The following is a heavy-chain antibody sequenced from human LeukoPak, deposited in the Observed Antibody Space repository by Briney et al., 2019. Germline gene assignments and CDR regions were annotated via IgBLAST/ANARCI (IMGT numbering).Heavy chain of an antibody. CDR3: ARVSYFGSGSYKDY. Sequence: GGSLRLSCAASGSTFSGYAMSWVRQAPGKGLEWVAAIGSLGSTFYADSVKGRFTISRDNSKNTLYLQMNSLRAEDTAVYYCARVSYFGSGSYKDYWGQGTLVTVSS. CDR1: GSTFSGYA. D-gene: IGHD3-10*01. V-gene: IGHV3-23*01. J-gene: IGHJ4*02. CDR2: IGSLGST.